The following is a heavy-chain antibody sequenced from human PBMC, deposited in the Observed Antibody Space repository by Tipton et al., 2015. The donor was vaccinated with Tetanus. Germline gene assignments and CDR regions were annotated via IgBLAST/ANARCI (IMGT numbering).Heavy chain of an antibody. D-gene: IGHD1-1*01. CDR2: IYSYSGSI. J-gene: IGHJ5*02. CDR1: GGSISSGTYH. V-gene: IGHV4-39*01. Sequence: TLSLTCTVSGGSISSGTYHWNWIRQPPGKGLEWIGSIYSYSGSIFENPSLKSRVTISLDTSNNQFSLKLSSVTAADTAVYYCATTADNWFDPWGQGTLVTVSS. CDR3: ATTADNWFDP.